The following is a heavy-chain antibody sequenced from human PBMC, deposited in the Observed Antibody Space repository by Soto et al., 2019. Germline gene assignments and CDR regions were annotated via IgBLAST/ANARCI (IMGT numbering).Heavy chain of an antibody. CDR1: GGSVSSSSYY. D-gene: IGHD2-21*01. V-gene: IGHV4-39*07. CDR3: ARGGISHWAYFYYMDV. J-gene: IGHJ6*03. Sequence: SETLSPTCTVSGGSVSSSSYYWGWVRQPPGKGLEWIGEINHIGSTYYNPSLESRVTMSVDTSKNQFSLTLNSVTAADTATFYCARGGISHWAYFYYMDVWDRGTTVTVSS. CDR2: INHIGST.